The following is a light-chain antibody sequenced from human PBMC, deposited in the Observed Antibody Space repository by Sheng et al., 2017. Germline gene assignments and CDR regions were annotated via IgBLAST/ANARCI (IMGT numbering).Light chain of an antibody. CDR2: QDS. CDR1: KLGDKY. CDR3: QAWDSSTSHVV. Sequence: SYELTQPPSVSVSPGQTASITCSGDKLGDKYACWYQQKPCQSPVVVIYQDSKRPSGIPERFSGSNSGNTATLTISGTQAMDEADYYCQAWDSSTSHVVFGGGTKLTVL. V-gene: IGLV3-1*01. J-gene: IGLJ2*01.